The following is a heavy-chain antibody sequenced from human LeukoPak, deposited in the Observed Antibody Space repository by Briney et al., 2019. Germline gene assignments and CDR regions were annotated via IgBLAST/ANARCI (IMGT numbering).Heavy chain of an antibody. V-gene: IGHV3-64*02. Sequence: GGSLRLSCSASGFTFSGYAMLWVRQAPGKGLECVSAISNSGGSTYYADSVKGRFTISRDNSDNTLYLQMGSLRAEDMAVYYCARDLGGNDYYYYGMDVWGQGTTVTVSS. J-gene: IGHJ6*02. CDR2: ISNSGGST. D-gene: IGHD1-26*01. CDR3: ARDLGGNDYYYYGMDV. CDR1: GFTFSGYA.